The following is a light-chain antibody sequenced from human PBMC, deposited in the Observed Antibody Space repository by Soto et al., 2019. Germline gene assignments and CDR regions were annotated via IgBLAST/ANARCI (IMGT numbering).Light chain of an antibody. CDR3: SSYTRISSPRYG. Sequence: QSVLTQPASVSGSPGQSITISCTGTSSDVGGYNYVSWYQQHPGKAPKLMIYDVSNRPSGVSNRFSGSKSGNTASLTISGLQAEDWADYYCSSYTRISSPRYGFGPGTKLTLL. J-gene: IGLJ1*01. V-gene: IGLV2-14*03. CDR2: DVS. CDR1: SSDVGGYNY.